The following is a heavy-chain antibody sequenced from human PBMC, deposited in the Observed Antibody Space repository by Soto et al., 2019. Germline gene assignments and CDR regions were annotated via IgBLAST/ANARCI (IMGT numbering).Heavy chain of an antibody. CDR2: ISGFNDDT. J-gene: IGHJ5*02. CDR1: GYTFTSYG. D-gene: IGHD3-10*01. V-gene: IGHV1-18*01. Sequence: QIELVQSGAEMKIPGASVKVSCKASGYTFTSYGISWVRQAPGQGLEWMGWISGFNDDTNLAQRFQGRITVPKDTSTSTAYMELRSLKSDDTAVYYCARSGSYYPARNWFGPWGQGTLVTVSS. CDR3: ARSGSYYPARNWFGP.